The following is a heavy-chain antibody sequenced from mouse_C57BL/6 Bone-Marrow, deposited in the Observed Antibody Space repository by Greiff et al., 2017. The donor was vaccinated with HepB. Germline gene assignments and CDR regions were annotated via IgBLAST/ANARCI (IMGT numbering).Heavy chain of an antibody. V-gene: IGHV5-15*04. CDR2: ISNLAYSI. CDR1: GFTFSDYG. J-gene: IGHJ4*01. D-gene: IGHD1-1*01. Sequence: EVKLVDSGGGLVQPGGSLKLSCAASGFTFSDYGMAWVRQAPRKGPEWVAFISNLAYSIYYADTVTGRFTISRENAKNTLYREMSSLRSEDTAMYYCARHPYGSSYGGAMDYWGQGTSVTVSS. CDR3: ARHPYGSSYGGAMDY.